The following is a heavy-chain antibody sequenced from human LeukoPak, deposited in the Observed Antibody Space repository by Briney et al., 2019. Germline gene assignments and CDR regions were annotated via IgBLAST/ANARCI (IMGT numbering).Heavy chain of an antibody. V-gene: IGHV3-7*01. CDR2: IKQDGSEK. Sequence: PGGSLRLSCAASGFTFSSYWMSWVRQASGKGLEWVANIKQDGSEKYYVDSVKGRFTISRDNAKNSLYLQMNSLRAEDTAVYYCARISQYYDSSGYYLHFDYWGQGTLVTVSS. CDR3: ARISQYYDSSGYYLHFDY. D-gene: IGHD3-22*01. J-gene: IGHJ4*02. CDR1: GFTFSSYW.